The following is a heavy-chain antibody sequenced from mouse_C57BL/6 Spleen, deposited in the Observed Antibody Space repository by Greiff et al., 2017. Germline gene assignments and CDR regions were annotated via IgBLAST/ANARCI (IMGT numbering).Heavy chain of an antibody. Sequence: EVQLQQSVAELVRPGASVKLSCTASGFNFKNTYMHWVKQRPDQGLEWIGRIDPANGNTKYAPKFQGKATITADTSSNTAYLQLSSLTSEDTAIYYCALYDSLFDYWGQGTTLTVSS. D-gene: IGHD2-3*01. V-gene: IGHV14-3*01. CDR3: ALYDSLFDY. CDR1: GFNFKNTY. CDR2: IDPANGNT. J-gene: IGHJ2*01.